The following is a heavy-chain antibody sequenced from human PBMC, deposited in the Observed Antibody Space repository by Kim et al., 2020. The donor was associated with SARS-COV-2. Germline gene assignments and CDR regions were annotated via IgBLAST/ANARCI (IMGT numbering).Heavy chain of an antibody. D-gene: IGHD6-19*01. Sequence: SETLSLTCTVSGGSISSYYWSWIRQPPGKGLEWIGYIYYSGSTNYNPSLKSRVTISVDTSKNQFSLKLSSVTAADTAVYYCARGAGTSYYYYGMDVWGQGTTGAVSS. V-gene: IGHV4-59*01. J-gene: IGHJ6*02. CDR1: GGSISSYY. CDR2: IYYSGST. CDR3: ARGAGTSYYYYGMDV.